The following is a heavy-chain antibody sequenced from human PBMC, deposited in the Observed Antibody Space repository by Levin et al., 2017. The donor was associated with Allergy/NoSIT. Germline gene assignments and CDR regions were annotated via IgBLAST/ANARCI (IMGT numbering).Heavy chain of an antibody. CDR1: GFTFSSYT. D-gene: IGHD6-19*01. CDR3: AKNSSANYFDY. J-gene: IGHJ4*02. Sequence: PGGSLRLSCAASGFTFSSYTTNWVRQAPGKGLEWLSSISGSGGGTFYADSVKGRFTISRDFSKNTSYLQMNSLISDDTAVYYCAKNSSANYFDYCGQGTLVTVSS. V-gene: IGHV3-23*01. CDR2: ISGSGGGT.